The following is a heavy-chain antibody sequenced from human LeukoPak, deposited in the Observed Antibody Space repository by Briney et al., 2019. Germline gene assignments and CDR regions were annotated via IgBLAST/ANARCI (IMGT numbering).Heavy chain of an antibody. CDR3: ARDDGFSCYSY. V-gene: IGHV3-7*03. Sequence: GGSLRLSCAASGFTFSSYWMSWVRQAPGKGLEWVANIKQDGSEKYYVDSVKGRFTISRDNAKNSLHLQMNSLRAEDTAVYYCARDDGFSCYSYWGQGTLVTVSS. J-gene: IGHJ4*02. CDR2: IKQDGSEK. D-gene: IGHD3/OR15-3a*01. CDR1: GFTFSSYW.